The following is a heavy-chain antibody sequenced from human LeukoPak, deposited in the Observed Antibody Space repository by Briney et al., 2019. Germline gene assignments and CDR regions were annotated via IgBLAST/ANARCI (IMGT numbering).Heavy chain of an antibody. CDR2: IYHSGST. D-gene: IGHD4-23*01. J-gene: IGHJ5*02. CDR1: GGSISSGGYY. Sequence: PSETLSLTCTASGGSISSGGYYWSWIRQPPGKGLEWIGYIYHSGSTYYNPSLKSRVTISVDRSKNQFSLKLSSVTAADTAVYYCARVRGNSEGNWFDPWGQGTLVTVSS. CDR3: ARVRGNSEGNWFDP. V-gene: IGHV4-30-2*01.